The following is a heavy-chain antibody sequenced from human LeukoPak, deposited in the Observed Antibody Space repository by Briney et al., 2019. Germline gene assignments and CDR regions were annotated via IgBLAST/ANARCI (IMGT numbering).Heavy chain of an antibody. V-gene: IGHV4-30-2*02. Sequence: SETLSLTCTVSGGPISSGGYYWSWIRQPPGKGLEWLGYIYHSGSTYYNPSLKSRVTISVDRSKNQFSLKLSSVTAADTAVYFCARTLYSSSSENYFDYWGQGTLVTVSS. CDR1: GGPISSGGYY. CDR3: ARTLYSSSSENYFDY. CDR2: IYHSGST. J-gene: IGHJ4*02. D-gene: IGHD6-6*01.